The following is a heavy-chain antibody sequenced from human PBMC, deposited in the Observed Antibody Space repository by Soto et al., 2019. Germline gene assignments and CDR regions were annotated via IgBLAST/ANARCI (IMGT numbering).Heavy chain of an antibody. CDR1: GFTFGDYA. Sequence: GGSLRLFCTASGFTFGDYAMSWFRQAPGKGLEWVGFIRSKAYGGTTEYAASVKGRFTISRDDSKSIAYLQMNSLKTEDTAVYYCTRGTMVRGVIPIYFDYWGQGTLVTVSS. CDR2: IRSKAYGGTT. J-gene: IGHJ4*02. CDR3: TRGTMVRGVIPIYFDY. V-gene: IGHV3-49*03. D-gene: IGHD3-10*01.